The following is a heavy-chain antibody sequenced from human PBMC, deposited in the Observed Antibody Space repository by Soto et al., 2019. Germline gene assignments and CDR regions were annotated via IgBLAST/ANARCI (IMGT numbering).Heavy chain of an antibody. D-gene: IGHD6-19*01. J-gene: IGHJ4*02. CDR2: ISSSSSTI. Sequence: GGSLRLSCAASGFTFSSYSMNWVRQAPGKGLEWVSYISSSSSTIYYADSVKGRFTISRDNAKNSLHLQVNSLRAEDTAVYYCATSSGWPDYWGQGTLVTVSS. CDR1: GFTFSSYS. V-gene: IGHV3-48*01. CDR3: ATSSGWPDY.